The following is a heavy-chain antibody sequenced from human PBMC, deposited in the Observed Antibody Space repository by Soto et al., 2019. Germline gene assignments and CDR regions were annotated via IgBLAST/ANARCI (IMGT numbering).Heavy chain of an antibody. CDR3: ARGSPTAYDYIWGSYRYRYFDY. Sequence: SSETLSLTCTVSGGSISSGGYYWSWIRQHPGKGLEWIGYIYYSGSTYYNPSLKSRVTISVDTSKNQFPLKLSSVTAADTAVYYCARGSPTAYDYIWGSYRYRYFDYWGQGTLVTVSS. D-gene: IGHD3-16*02. V-gene: IGHV4-31*03. J-gene: IGHJ4*02. CDR1: GGSISSGGYY. CDR2: IYYSGST.